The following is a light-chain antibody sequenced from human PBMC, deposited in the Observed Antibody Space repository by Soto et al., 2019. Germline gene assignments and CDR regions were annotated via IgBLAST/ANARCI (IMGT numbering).Light chain of an antibody. CDR3: SSYTSSSTLFV. J-gene: IGLJ1*01. V-gene: IGLV2-14*01. Sequence: QSALTQPASVSGSAGPSITISCTGASSDVGGYNYVSWYQQHPGKAPKLMIYEVSNRPSGVSNRFSGSKSGNTASLTISGLQAEDEAHYYCSSYTSSSTLFVFGTGTKVTV. CDR1: SSDVGGYNY. CDR2: EVS.